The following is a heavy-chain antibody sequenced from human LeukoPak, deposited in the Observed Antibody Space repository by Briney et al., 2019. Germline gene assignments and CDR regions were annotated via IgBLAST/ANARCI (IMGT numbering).Heavy chain of an antibody. CDR2: IHYSGST. J-gene: IGHJ4*02. D-gene: IGHD3-22*01. CDR3: VTYYYGSSAPKRNY. V-gene: IGHV4-61*01. CDR1: GGSVSSGSYY. Sequence: PSETLSLTCTVSGGSVSSGSYYWSWIRQPPGKGLEWIGHIHYSGSTNYNPSLKSRVTMSVDTSKNQFSLKLSSVTAADTAVYYCVTYYYGSSAPKRNYWGQGILVTVSS.